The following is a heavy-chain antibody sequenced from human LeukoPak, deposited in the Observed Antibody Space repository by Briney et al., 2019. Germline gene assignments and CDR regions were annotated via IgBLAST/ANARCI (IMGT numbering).Heavy chain of an antibody. D-gene: IGHD6-6*01. CDR1: GFTFSSCA. CDR2: ISGSGGST. CDR3: AKGTYSSSPRDY. Sequence: GGSLRLSCAASGFTFSSCAMSWVRQATGKGLEWVSAISGSGGSTYYAGSVKGRFTISRDNSKNTLFLQMNGLRAEDTAVYYCAKGTYSSSPRDYWGQGTLVTVSS. V-gene: IGHV3-23*01. J-gene: IGHJ4*02.